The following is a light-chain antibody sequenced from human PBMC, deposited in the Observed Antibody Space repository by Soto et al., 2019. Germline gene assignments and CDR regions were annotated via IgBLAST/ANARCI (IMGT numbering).Light chain of an antibody. Sequence: QSALTQPASVSGSPRQSITISCSGTSSDVGGYNYVSWYQHHPGKTPTLMIYGVSNRPSGVSYRFSGSKSGNTASLTISGLLAEDEADYFCSSYRHPDSHVFGAGTKVTVL. V-gene: IGLV2-14*01. CDR2: GVS. CDR3: SSYRHPDSHV. CDR1: SSDVGGYNY. J-gene: IGLJ1*01.